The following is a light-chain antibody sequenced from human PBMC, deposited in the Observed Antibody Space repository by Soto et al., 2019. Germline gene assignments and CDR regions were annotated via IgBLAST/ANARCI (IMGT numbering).Light chain of an antibody. CDR1: QSVSKY. J-gene: IGKJ1*01. CDR2: GAS. V-gene: IGKV3-20*01. Sequence: EIVLTQSPGTLALSPGEGATLSCRASQSVSKYLAWYQQKPGQAPRLLIYGASSRATGIPDSFSGSGSGTDFTLTISRLEHEDFAVYCCQQYGGSPQTFGQGTKVDIK. CDR3: QQYGGSPQT.